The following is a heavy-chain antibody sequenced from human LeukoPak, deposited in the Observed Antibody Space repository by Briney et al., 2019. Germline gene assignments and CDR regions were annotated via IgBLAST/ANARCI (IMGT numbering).Heavy chain of an antibody. CDR2: ISWNSGSI. CDR1: GFTFDDYA. D-gene: IGHD6-19*01. Sequence: GRSLRLSCAASGFTFDDYAMHWVRQAPGKGLEWVSGISWNSGSIGYADSVKGRFTISRDNAKNSLYLQMNSLRAEDTALYYCVSGWDFDYWGQGTLGTVS. CDR3: VSGWDFDY. J-gene: IGHJ4*02. V-gene: IGHV3-9*01.